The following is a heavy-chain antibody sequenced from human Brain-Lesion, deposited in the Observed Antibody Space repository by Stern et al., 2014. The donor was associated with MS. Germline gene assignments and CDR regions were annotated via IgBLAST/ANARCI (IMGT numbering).Heavy chain of an antibody. V-gene: IGHV3-9*01. D-gene: IGHD1-14*01. CDR2: ISWNGGTI. J-gene: IGHJ4*02. Sequence: EVQLVESGGDLVQPGRSLRLSCAAFGFTFDDYAMHWVRQAPGQGLEWVAGISWNGGTIGYADSVKGRFTASRDNAYSSLYLQMNSLRPEDTALYYCARDITGSSAYFAYWGQGTLVTVSS. CDR3: ARDITGSSAYFAY. CDR1: GFTFDDYA.